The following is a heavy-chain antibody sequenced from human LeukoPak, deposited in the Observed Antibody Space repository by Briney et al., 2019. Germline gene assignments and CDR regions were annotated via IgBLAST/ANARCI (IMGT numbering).Heavy chain of an antibody. CDR2: ISSSSSYI. CDR3: ARERYCSSTSRWADIVATGDAFDI. Sequence: KPGGSLRLSCAASGFTFSSYSMNWVRQAPGKGLEWVSSISSSSSYIYYADSVKGRFTISRDNAKNSLYLQMNSLRAEDTAVYYCARERYCSSTSRWADIVATGDAFDIWGQGTMVTVSS. D-gene: IGHD2-2*01. J-gene: IGHJ3*02. CDR1: GFTFSSYS. V-gene: IGHV3-21*01.